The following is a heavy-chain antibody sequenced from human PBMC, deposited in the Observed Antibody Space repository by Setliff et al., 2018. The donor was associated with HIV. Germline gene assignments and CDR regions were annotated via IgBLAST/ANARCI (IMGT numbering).Heavy chain of an antibody. J-gene: IGHJ4*02. D-gene: IGHD4-17*01. V-gene: IGHV1-69*13. CDR2: IIPIFGSP. Sequence: ASVKVSCKASGDTSNSYAIRWVRQAPGQGPEWMGGIIPIFGSPQYAPQFRGRATITADESSRTAYMELTSLKSEDSAVYYCASASGDYEPYQYWGQGALVTVSS. CDR3: ASASGDYEPYQY. CDR1: GDTSNSYA.